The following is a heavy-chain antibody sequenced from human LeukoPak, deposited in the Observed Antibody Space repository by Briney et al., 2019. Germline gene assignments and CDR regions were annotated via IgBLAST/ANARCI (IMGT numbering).Heavy chain of an antibody. CDR1: GFIFTNYF. CDR2: IKHDGSEK. V-gene: IGHV3-7*01. CDR3: AKVDILTGYGMDV. D-gene: IGHD3-9*01. Sequence: PGGSLRLSCAASGFIFTNYFMSWVRQAPGKGLEWVASIKHDGSEKYYVDSVRGRFTISRDNTMNSLYLQMSSLRAEDTAVYYCAKVDILTGYGMDVWGQGTTVTVSS. J-gene: IGHJ6*02.